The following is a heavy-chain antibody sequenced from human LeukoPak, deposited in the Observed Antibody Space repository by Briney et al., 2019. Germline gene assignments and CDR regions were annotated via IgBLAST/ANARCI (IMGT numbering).Heavy chain of an antibody. V-gene: IGHV1-8*01. CDR2: MNPNSGNT. CDR1: GYTFTSYD. CDR3: ARSARLKGQYYDSSGYWPY. Sequence: ASVKVSCKASGYTFTSYDINWVRQATGQGLEWMGWMNPNSGNTGYAQKFQGRVTMTRNTSISTAYMELSSLRSEDTAVYYCARSARLKGQYYDSSGYWPYWGQGTLVTVSS. J-gene: IGHJ4*02. D-gene: IGHD3-22*01.